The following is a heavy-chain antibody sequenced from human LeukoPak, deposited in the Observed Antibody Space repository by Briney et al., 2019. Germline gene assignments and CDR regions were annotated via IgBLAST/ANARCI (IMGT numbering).Heavy chain of an antibody. J-gene: IGHJ4*02. CDR3: ARGKFSIFGAPPSLDY. V-gene: IGHV4-34*01. CDR2: INHSGST. Sequence: SETLSLTCAVYGGSFSGYYWRWIRQPPGKGLEWFGEINHSGSTNYNPSLKSRVTISVDTSKNQFSLKLSSVTAADTAVYYCARGKFSIFGAPPSLDYWGQGTLVTVSS. D-gene: IGHD3-3*01. CDR1: GGSFSGYY.